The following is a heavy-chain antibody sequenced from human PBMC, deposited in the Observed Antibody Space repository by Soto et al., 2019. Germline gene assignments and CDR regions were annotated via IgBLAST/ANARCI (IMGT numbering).Heavy chain of an antibody. D-gene: IGHD3-10*01. CDR1: GFIVTSNH. V-gene: IGHV3-23*04. Sequence: EVQVVESGGGLIQPGGSLRLSCAASGFIVTSNHMSWVRQAPGKGLEWVSSLSGSGGTTYYADSVKGRFIISRDNSKNTLYLLMNSLRAEDTALYYCAKQRADYGSGADTFYFDSWGQGALVTVSS. CDR2: LSGSGGTT. J-gene: IGHJ4*02. CDR3: AKQRADYGSGADTFYFDS.